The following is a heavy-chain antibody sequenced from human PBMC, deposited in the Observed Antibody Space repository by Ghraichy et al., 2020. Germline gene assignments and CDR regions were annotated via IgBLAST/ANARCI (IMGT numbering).Heavy chain of an antibody. CDR3: ARHPYSSSSEIDY. V-gene: IGHV5-51*01. Sequence: GESLNISCKGSGYSFTSYWIGWVRQMPGKGLEWMGIIYPGDSDTSYSPSFQGQVTMSADKSISTAYLQWSSLKASDTAMYYCARHPYSSSSEIDYWGQGTLVTVSS. CDR2: IYPGDSDT. D-gene: IGHD6-6*01. J-gene: IGHJ4*02. CDR1: GYSFTSYW.